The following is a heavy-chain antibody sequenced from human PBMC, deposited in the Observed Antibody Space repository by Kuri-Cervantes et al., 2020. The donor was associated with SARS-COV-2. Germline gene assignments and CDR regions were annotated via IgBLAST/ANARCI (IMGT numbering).Heavy chain of an antibody. D-gene: IGHD4-23*01. CDR3: ARDGGGARDYYYGMDV. V-gene: IGHV4-59*01. CDR2: IYYSGST. Sequence: SETLSLTCTVSGGSISSYYWSWIRQPPGKGLEWIGYIYYSGSTNYNPSLKSRVTISVDTSKNQFSLKLSSVTAADTAVYYCARDGGGARDYYYGMDVWGQGTMVTVSS. J-gene: IGHJ6*02. CDR1: GGSISSYY.